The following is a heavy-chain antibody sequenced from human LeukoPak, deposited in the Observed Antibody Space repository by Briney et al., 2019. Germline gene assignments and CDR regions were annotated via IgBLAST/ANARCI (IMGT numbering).Heavy chain of an antibody. J-gene: IGHJ3*02. CDR2: IRSGGDT. Sequence: PGGSLRLSCAASGFTVRNNFMYWVRQAPGKGLEWVSVIRSGGDTHYADSVKGRFTISRDDSKNTLYLQMNSLRTEDTAVYYCAREENGGVYDDGFDIWGHGTMVTVSS. D-gene: IGHD5/OR15-5a*01. V-gene: IGHV3-53*01. CDR1: GFTVRNNF. CDR3: AREENGGVYDDGFDI.